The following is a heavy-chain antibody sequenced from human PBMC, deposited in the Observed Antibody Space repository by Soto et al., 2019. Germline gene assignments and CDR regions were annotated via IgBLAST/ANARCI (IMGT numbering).Heavy chain of an antibody. CDR2: ISYDGSNK. Sequence: QVQLVESGGGVVQPGRSLRLSCAASGFTFSSYGMHWVRQAPGKGLEWVAVISYDGSNKYYADSVKGRFTISRDNXXNTLYLQMNSLRAEDTAVYYCATPPIAVAGTEFDYWGQGTLVTVSS. CDR3: ATPPIAVAGTEFDY. J-gene: IGHJ4*02. V-gene: IGHV3-30*03. CDR1: GFTFSSYG. D-gene: IGHD6-19*01.